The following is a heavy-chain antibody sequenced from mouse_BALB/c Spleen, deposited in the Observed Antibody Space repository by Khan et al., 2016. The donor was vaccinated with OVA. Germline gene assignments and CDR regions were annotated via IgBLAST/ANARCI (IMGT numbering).Heavy chain of an antibody. D-gene: IGHD1-1*01. CDR2: ISYSGNT. J-gene: IGHJ2*01. CDR3: ARVYGGDVDY. V-gene: IGHV3-2*02. CDR1: GYSITTDYA. Sequence: EVQLQESGPGLVKPSQSLSLTCTVTGYSITTDYAWNWIRQFPGNKLEWMGFISYSGNTKYNPSLKSRISITRDTSKNQFLLQLKSVTTEDTARYYCARVYGGDVDYWGQGTTLTVSS.